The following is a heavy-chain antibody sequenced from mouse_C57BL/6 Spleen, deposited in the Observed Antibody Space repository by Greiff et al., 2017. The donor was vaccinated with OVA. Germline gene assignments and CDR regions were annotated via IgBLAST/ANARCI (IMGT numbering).Heavy chain of an antibody. CDR1: GYTFTSYW. D-gene: IGHD2-5*01. V-gene: IGHV1-69*01. CDR2: IDPSDSYT. Sequence: QVQLQQPGAELVMPGASVKLSCKASGYTFTSYWMHWVKQRPGQGLEWIGEIDPSDSYTNYNQKFKGKSTLTVDKSSSTAYMQLSSLTSEDSAVYYCATAYDSNYRYFDVWGTGTTVTVSS. J-gene: IGHJ1*03. CDR3: ATAYDSNYRYFDV.